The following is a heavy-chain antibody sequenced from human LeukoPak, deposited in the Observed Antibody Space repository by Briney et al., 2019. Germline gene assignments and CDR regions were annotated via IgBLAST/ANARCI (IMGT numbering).Heavy chain of an antibody. Sequence: SETLSLTCTVSGGSISSSSYYWGWIRQPPGKGLEWIGSIYYSGSTYYNPSLKSRVTISVDTSKNQFSLKLSSVTAADTAVYYCARDYDILTGYYDLYYYYGMDVWGQGTTVTVSS. D-gene: IGHD3-9*01. CDR2: IYYSGST. V-gene: IGHV4-39*02. J-gene: IGHJ6*02. CDR1: GGSISSSSYY. CDR3: ARDYDILTGYYDLYYYYGMDV.